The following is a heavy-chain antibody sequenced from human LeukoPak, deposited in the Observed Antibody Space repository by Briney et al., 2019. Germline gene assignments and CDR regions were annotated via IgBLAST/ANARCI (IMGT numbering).Heavy chain of an antibody. Sequence: GGSLRLSCAASGFTFSSYAMHWVRQAPGKGLEWVSTISGGGGTTYYADSVKGRFTISRDISNNTLYLQMNSLRPEDTAVYYCAKEALFRGVHGNYFDYWGQGTLVTVSS. CDR2: ISGGGGTT. CDR1: GFTFSSYA. V-gene: IGHV3-23*01. J-gene: IGHJ4*02. CDR3: AKEALFRGVHGNYFDY. D-gene: IGHD3-10*01.